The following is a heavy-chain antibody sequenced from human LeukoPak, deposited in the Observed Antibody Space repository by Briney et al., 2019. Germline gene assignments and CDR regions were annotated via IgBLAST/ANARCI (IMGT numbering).Heavy chain of an antibody. V-gene: IGHV3-23*01. CDR1: GFTFSSYA. J-gene: IGHJ4*02. CDR3: AKGLNSGRYINFDY. CDR2: ISGSGGST. Sequence: GGSLRLSCAASGFTFSSYAMSWVRQAPGKGLEWVSAISGSGGSTYYADSVKGRFTISRDNSKNTLYVQMNSLRAEDTAVYYCAKGLNSGRYINFDYWGQGSLVTVSS. D-gene: IGHD1-26*01.